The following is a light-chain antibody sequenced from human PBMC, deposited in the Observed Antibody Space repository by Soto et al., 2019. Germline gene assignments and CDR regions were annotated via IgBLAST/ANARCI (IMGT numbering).Light chain of an antibody. V-gene: IGKV1-5*01. CDR3: QQYNSDPWT. Sequence: DIQMTQSPSTLSASVGDRVTITCRASQSISTWLAWYQQTPGKAPKLLIYDASTLESGVPSTFSGSGSGTEFTLTIRSLQPDDFATYYCQQYNSDPWTFGQGTKVDMK. CDR2: DAS. CDR1: QSISTW. J-gene: IGKJ1*01.